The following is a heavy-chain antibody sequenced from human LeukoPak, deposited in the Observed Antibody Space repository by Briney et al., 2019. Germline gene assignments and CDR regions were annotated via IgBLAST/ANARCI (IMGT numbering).Heavy chain of an antibody. CDR3: ARGCEEKHLEDDVFDI. Sequence: ASVKVSCKASGYTFTGYYMHWVRQAPGQGLEWMGWINPNSGGTDYAQKFQGRVTMTRDTSISTAYMELSRLRSEDTAVYYCARGCEEKHLEDDVFDIWGHGTRVTVSS. J-gene: IGHJ3*02. CDR2: INPNSGGT. D-gene: IGHD2-21*01. V-gene: IGHV1-2*02. CDR1: GYTFTGYY.